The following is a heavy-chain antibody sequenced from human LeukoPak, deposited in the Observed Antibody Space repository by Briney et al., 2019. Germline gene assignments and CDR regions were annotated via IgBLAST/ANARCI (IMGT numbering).Heavy chain of an antibody. D-gene: IGHD5-18*01. CDR3: AKEEYSYGHPTRLDY. Sequence: GGSLRLSCAASGFTFSNAWMSWVRQAPGKGLEWVSAISGSGGSTYYADSVKGRFTISRDNSKNTLYLQMNSLRAEDTAVYYCAKEEYSYGHPTRLDYWGQGTLVTVSS. CDR2: ISGSGGST. CDR1: GFTFSNAW. J-gene: IGHJ4*02. V-gene: IGHV3-23*01.